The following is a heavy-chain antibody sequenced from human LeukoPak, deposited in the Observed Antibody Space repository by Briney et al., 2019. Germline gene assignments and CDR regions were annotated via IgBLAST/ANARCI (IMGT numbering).Heavy chain of an antibody. CDR3: ARGSPIAFGVVVVNYY. D-gene: IGHD3-16*02. CDR2: MNPNSGNT. Sequence: VASVKVSCKASGYTFTSYDINWVRQATGQGLEWMGWMNPNSGNTGYAQKFQGRVTMTRNTSINTAYMELSSLTSEDTAVYYCARGSPIAFGVVVVNYYWSQGTLVTVSS. CDR1: GYTFTSYD. J-gene: IGHJ4*02. V-gene: IGHV1-8*01.